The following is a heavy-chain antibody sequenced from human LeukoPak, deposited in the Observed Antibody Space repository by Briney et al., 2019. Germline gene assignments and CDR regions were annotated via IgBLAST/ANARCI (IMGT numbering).Heavy chain of an antibody. CDR1: GGYISSFY. V-gene: IGHV4-59*08. CDR2: IYYSGST. Sequence: SETLSLTCTVSGGYISSFYWSWNRQPPGKGLEWIGYIYYSGSTNYNPSLKSRVTISLDASKNQFSLKLSSLTAAATAVYYCARQGSGWLQVDYWGQGTLVTVSS. J-gene: IGHJ4*02. CDR3: ARQGSGWLQVDY. D-gene: IGHD5-24*01.